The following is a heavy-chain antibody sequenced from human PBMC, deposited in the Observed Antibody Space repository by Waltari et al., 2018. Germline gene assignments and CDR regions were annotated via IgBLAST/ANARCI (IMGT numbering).Heavy chain of an antibody. D-gene: IGHD5-12*01. CDR2: IYYSGST. CDR1: GGSLSSSRYF. J-gene: IGHJ6*03. V-gene: IGHV4-39*01. CDR3: AREVPRNGYIGLIYYYMDV. Sequence: QLQLQESGPGLVKPSETLSLTCPVSGGSLSSSRYFWAWLRQPPGKGLEWIGSIYYSGSTYYNVSLKSRVTISVDRSTNQVSLKLTSVTAADTAVYFCAREVPRNGYIGLIYYYMDVWGKGTTVTVSS.